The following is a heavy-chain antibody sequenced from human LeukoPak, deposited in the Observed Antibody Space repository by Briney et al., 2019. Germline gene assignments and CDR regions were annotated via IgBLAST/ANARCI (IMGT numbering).Heavy chain of an antibody. Sequence: PSETLSLTCAVYGGSFSGYYWSWIRQPPGKGLEWIGEINHSGSTNYNPSLKSRVTISVDTSKNQFSLKLSSVTAADTAVYYCARAYSSSSEIDCWGQGTLVTVSS. CDR3: ARAYSSSSEIDC. J-gene: IGHJ4*02. CDR2: INHSGST. CDR1: GGSFSGYY. D-gene: IGHD6-6*01. V-gene: IGHV4-34*01.